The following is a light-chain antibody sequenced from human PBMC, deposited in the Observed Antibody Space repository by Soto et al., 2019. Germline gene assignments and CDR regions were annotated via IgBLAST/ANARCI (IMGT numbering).Light chain of an antibody. CDR2: DAS. J-gene: IGKJ2*01. CDR1: QSISKW. CDR3: QQYKTQHT. Sequence: DIQMTQSPSTLSASVGDRVTITCRASQSISKWLAWYQQKPGKAPKFLIYDASNLGSGVPSRFSGSGSGTEFPLAISSLQPDDFATYFCQQYKTQHTFGQGPKLEVK. V-gene: IGKV1-5*01.